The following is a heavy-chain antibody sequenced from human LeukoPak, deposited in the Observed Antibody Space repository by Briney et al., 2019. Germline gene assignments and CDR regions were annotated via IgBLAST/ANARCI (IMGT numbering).Heavy chain of an antibody. CDR2: ISAYNGNT. CDR3: ARDSPLWFGEFLTGMGSYHYGMDV. Sequence: ASVKVSCKASGYSFTSYGISWVRQAPGPGHEWMGYISAYNGNTNYAKKLEGRVTMTTDKSPSTAYVELRSLRSDDTAVYYCARDSPLWFGEFLTGMGSYHYGMDVWGKGTTVTVSS. D-gene: IGHD3-10*01. CDR1: GYSFTSYG. V-gene: IGHV1-18*04. J-gene: IGHJ6*04.